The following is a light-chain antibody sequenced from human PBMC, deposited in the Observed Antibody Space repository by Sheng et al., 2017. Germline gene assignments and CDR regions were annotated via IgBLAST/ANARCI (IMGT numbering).Light chain of an antibody. J-gene: IGLJ2*01. CDR3: CAYVGRSTLV. CDR1: SSDIGSYNF. CDR2: RSL. Sequence: QSALTQPASVSGSPGQSITISCAGTSSDIGSYNFVSWYQQHPGRAPKLPDFCRSLSGPQGFRDRFSGSRSGNTASLTISGLQAEDEAAYYCCAYVGRSTLVFGGGTEPDRP. V-gene: IGLV2-23*02.